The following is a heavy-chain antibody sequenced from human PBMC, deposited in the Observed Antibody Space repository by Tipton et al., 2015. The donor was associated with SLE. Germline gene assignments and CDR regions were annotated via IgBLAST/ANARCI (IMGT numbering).Heavy chain of an antibody. CDR1: GGSISSHY. J-gene: IGHJ3*02. V-gene: IGHV4-59*11. CDR3: ARGNEYSSSTAFDI. Sequence: TLSLTCTVSGGSISSHYWSWIRQPPGKGLEWIGYIYHSGSTYYNPSLKSRVTISVGTSKNQFSLKLSSVTAADTAVYYCARGNEYSSSTAFDIWGQGTMVTVSS. D-gene: IGHD6-6*01. CDR2: IYHSGST.